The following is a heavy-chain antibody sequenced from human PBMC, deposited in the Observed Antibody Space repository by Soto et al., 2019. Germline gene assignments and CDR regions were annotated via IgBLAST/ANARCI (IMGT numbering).Heavy chain of an antibody. D-gene: IGHD3-3*01. CDR3: ARAPGDFWPGYYEDYYYGMDV. J-gene: IGHJ6*02. CDR2: IYHSGST. Sequence: XETLSLTFAVCGYSISSGYYWCWIRQPPGKGLEWIGSIYHSGSTYYNPSLKSRVTISVDTSKNQFSLKLSSVTAADTAVYYCARAPGDFWPGYYEDYYYGMDVCGQRTTVTVSS. CDR1: GYSISSGYY. V-gene: IGHV4-38-2*01.